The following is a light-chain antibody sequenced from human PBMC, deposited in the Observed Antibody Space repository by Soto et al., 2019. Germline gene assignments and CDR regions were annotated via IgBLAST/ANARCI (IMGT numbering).Light chain of an antibody. Sequence: EIVLTQSPGTLSLSPGERATLSCRASQSITASYLAWYQQKPGQAPRLVIYGTVTRATGIPDRFSGSGSGTDFTLTISRLEPEDFAVYYCQQYGRSARTFGPGTKVDIK. J-gene: IGKJ1*01. CDR2: GTV. CDR3: QQYGRSART. CDR1: QSITASY. V-gene: IGKV3-20*01.